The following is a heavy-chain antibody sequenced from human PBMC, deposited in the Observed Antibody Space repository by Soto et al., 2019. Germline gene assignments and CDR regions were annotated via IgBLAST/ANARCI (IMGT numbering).Heavy chain of an antibody. J-gene: IGHJ5*02. D-gene: IGHD3-9*01. CDR1: GGSVSTGSYF. V-gene: IGHV4-61*01. CDR3: ARVGNGRYCKTSKGHRAIDP. Sequence: SETLSLTCTVSGGSVSTGSYFWGWIRQPPGKGLEWIGHIYYIGSTNYNPSLKGRVSMSIDTSRNRFSLRVTSVTPADTAIYYCARVGNGRYCKTSKGHRAIDPWGQGTLVTVSS. CDR2: IYYIGST.